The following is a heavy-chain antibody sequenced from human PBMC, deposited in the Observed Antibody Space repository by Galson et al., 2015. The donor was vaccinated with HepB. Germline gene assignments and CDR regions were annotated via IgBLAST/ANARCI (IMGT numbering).Heavy chain of an antibody. CDR2: INPTTGRT. CDR1: GYAFTSYY. D-gene: IGHD6-13*01. J-gene: IGHJ6*02. CDR3: SRDLGAASGYQYFGMHV. Sequence: VKVSCKASGYAFTSYYMHWVRQAPGQGLEWMGIINPTTGRTTYAQNFQGRVTMTRDTSTSTAYMDLSSLRSEDTAVYYCSRDLGAASGYQYFGMHVWGQGTTVTVSS. V-gene: IGHV1-46*03.